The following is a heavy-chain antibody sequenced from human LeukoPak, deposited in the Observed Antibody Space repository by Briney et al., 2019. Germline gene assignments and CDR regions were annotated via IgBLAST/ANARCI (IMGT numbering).Heavy chain of an antibody. Sequence: SETLSLTCAVYGGSFSNYYWSWIRQPPGKGLEWIGYIYYSGSANYNPSLKSRVTISVDTSKIQFSLKLSSVTAADTAVYYCASGITVAGDAFDIWGPGTMVTVSS. CDR1: GGSFSNYY. J-gene: IGHJ3*02. D-gene: IGHD6-19*01. CDR3: ASGITVAGDAFDI. V-gene: IGHV4-59*08. CDR2: IYYSGSA.